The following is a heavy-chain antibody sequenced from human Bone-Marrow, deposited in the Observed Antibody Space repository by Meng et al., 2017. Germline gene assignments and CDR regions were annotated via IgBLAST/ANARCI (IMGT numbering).Heavy chain of an antibody. D-gene: IGHD6-19*01. V-gene: IGHV4/OR15-8*02. Sequence: VQLQEAGPGLVKPSGILSLTCVVSGGSISSIDWWSWVRQPPGKGLEWIGEIYHGGDTNYNPSLKSRVTIAIDKSKNQFSLKLSSVTAADTAVYYCASWIYSCGWQWGQGALVTVSS. J-gene: IGHJ4*02. CDR2: IYHGGDT. CDR1: GGSISSIDW. CDR3: ASWIYSCGWQ.